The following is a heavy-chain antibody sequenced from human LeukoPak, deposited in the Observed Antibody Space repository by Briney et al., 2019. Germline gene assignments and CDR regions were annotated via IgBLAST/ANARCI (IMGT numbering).Heavy chain of an antibody. CDR2: ISSDGSST. J-gene: IGHJ4*02. Sequence: AGGSLRLSCAASGFTFSSYWMHWVRQAQGKGLEWVSRISSDGSSTTYADSVKGRFTISRDNAKNTLYLQMNSLRAEDTAVYYCAKETYYDFWSGYQKFDYWGQGTLVTVSS. V-gene: IGHV3-74*01. CDR3: AKETYYDFWSGYQKFDY. D-gene: IGHD3-3*01. CDR1: GFTFSSYW.